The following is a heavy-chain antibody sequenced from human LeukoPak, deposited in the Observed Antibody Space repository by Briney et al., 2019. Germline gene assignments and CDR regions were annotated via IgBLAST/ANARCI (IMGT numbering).Heavy chain of an antibody. V-gene: IGHV4-59*01. Sequence: SETLSLTCSVSGGSINGFYWSWIRQPPGKGLEWTGFLRYTGSTNYNPSLKSRVSMSVDTSKNQFSLELSSVTAADTAVYYCARPYSSGWRGAFDVWGQGTMVTVSS. J-gene: IGHJ3*01. CDR2: LRYTGST. D-gene: IGHD6-25*01. CDR1: GGSINGFY. CDR3: ARPYSSGWRGAFDV.